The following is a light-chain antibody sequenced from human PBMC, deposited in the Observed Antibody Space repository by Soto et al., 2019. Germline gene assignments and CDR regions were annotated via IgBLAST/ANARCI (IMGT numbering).Light chain of an antibody. CDR1: SSNIGSNY. Sequence: QSVLTQPPSASGTPGQRVTISCSGSSSNIGSNYVYWYQQLPGTAPKLLIYRNNQRPSGVPDRFSGSKSGTSASLAISGLRSEDEADYYCAAWDDSLSVIWGVFGTGTKVTVL. J-gene: IGLJ1*01. CDR3: AAWDDSLSVIWGV. V-gene: IGLV1-47*01. CDR2: RNN.